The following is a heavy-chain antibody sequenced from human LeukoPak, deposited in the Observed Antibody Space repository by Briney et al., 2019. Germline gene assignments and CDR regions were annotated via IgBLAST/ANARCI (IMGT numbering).Heavy chain of an antibody. CDR3: ARAAYYDILTGYRRFNWFDP. Sequence: SETLSLTCAIYGGSLSNYYWTWIRQAPGKGLEWIGEIDHSGSTNYNPSLRSRVTISVGTSKNHFSLKLSSVTAADTAVYYCARAAYYDILTGYRRFNWFDPWGQGTLVTVSS. CDR2: IDHSGST. CDR1: GGSLSNYY. D-gene: IGHD3-9*01. J-gene: IGHJ5*02. V-gene: IGHV4-34*01.